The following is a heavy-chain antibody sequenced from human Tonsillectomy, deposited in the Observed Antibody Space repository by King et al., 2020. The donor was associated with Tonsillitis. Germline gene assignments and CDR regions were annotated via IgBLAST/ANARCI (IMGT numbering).Heavy chain of an antibody. D-gene: IGHD3-16*01. J-gene: IGHJ5*02. V-gene: IGHV3-21*01. Sequence: QLVQSGGGLVKPGGSLRVSCVASGLTFSSYSMNWVRQAPGQGLEWVSSISSSSSYIYYADSVKGRFTISRDNAKNSLYLQMNSLGAEDTAVYYCVGGQPRGVDPWGQGTLVTVSS. CDR1: GLTFSSYS. CDR2: ISSSSSYI. CDR3: VGGQPRGVDP.